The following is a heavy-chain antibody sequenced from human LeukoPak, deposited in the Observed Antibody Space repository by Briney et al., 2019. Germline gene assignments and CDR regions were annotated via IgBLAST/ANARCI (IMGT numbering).Heavy chain of an antibody. J-gene: IGHJ3*02. D-gene: IGHD3-22*01. CDR2: IHYSGST. CDR1: GGSISRNTHY. Sequence: SETLSLTCSVSGGSISRNTHYCGWIRQPPGKGLEWIGSIHYSGSTYYNPSLKSRVTISLDTSKNQFSLKLSSVTAADTAVYYFGKQEYSYDSSVYNYFDVLNIGAKGKRVT. CDR3: GKQEYSYDSSVYNYFDVLNI. V-gene: IGHV4-39*01.